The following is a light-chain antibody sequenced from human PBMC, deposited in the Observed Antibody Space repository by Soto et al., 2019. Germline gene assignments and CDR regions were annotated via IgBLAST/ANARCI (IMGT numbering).Light chain of an antibody. CDR1: QSISTY. V-gene: IGKV1-39*01. CDR3: QQGYSIPWT. Sequence: DIPMTQSPSSLSASVGDRVTITCRASQSISTYLNWYQHKLGKTPQLLIYAASTLQSGVPPRFSGSGSGTDFTLTITSLQPEDFATYYCQQGYSIPWTFGQGTKVETK. J-gene: IGKJ1*01. CDR2: AAS.